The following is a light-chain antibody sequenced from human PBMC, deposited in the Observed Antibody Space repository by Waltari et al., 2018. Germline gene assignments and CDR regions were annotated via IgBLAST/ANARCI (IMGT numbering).Light chain of an antibody. V-gene: IGLV2-14*01. CDR3: SSYTSSSTLV. J-gene: IGLJ2*01. CDR2: DVS. Sequence: QSALTQPASVSGSPGQSIPISCTGTSSDVGGYNYFSCSQQHPGKAPKLMIYDVSKRPSGVSNRFSGSKSGNTASLTISGLQAEDEADYYCSSYTSSSTLVFGGGTKLTVL. CDR1: SSDVGGYNY.